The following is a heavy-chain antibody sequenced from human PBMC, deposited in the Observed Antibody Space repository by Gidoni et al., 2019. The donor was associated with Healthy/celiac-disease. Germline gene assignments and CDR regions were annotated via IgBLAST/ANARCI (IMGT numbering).Heavy chain of an antibody. Sequence: EVQLVESGGCLVQPGGSLRLSCAASGFTFSSYSMSWVRQSPGKRLEWVSYISSSSSTIYYADAVKSRFTISRDNAKNSLYLQMNSRRAEDTAVYYCAREGDYCDCDYWGQGTLVTVSS. CDR1: GFTFSSYS. V-gene: IGHV3-48*01. D-gene: IGHD4-17*01. CDR2: ISSSSSTI. CDR3: AREGDYCDCDY. J-gene: IGHJ4*02.